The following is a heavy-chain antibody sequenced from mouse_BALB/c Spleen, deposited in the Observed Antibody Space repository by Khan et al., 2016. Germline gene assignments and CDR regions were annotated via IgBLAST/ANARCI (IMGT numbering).Heavy chain of an antibody. CDR1: GYTFSNYW. J-gene: IGHJ3*01. V-gene: IGHV1-9*01. CDR3: ARCSY. CDR2: ILPGSGTT. Sequence: QVQLQQSGAELMKPGASVKISCKATGYTFSNYWIEWIKARPGHGLEWIGEILPGSGTTNYNEKYKGTDTFTAAASSNTSCMQLSGLTSEDSADYYCARCSYWGQGTLLTVSA.